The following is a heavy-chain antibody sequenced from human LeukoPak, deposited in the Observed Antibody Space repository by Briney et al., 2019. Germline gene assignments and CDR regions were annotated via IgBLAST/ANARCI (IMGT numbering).Heavy chain of an antibody. D-gene: IGHD3-10*01. J-gene: IGHJ4*02. CDR2: IYYSGST. CDR3: AGATYYYGSGSLDY. CDR1: GGSISSYY. V-gene: IGHV4-59*01. Sequence: SETLSLTCTVSGGSISSYYWSWIRQPPGKGLEWIGYIYYSGSTNYNPSLKSRVTMSVDTSKNQFSLKLSSVTAADTAVYYCAGATYYYGSGSLDYWGQGTLVTVSS.